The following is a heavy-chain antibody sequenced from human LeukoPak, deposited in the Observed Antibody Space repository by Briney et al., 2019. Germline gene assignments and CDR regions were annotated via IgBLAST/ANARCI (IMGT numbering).Heavy chain of an antibody. V-gene: IGHV4-59*01. CDR2: IYYSGST. CDR3: ARTAAGTEVYFDY. CDR1: GGSISSYY. D-gene: IGHD6-13*01. Sequence: SETLSLTCTVSGGSISSYYWSWIRQPPGKGLEWIGYIYYSGSTNYNPSLKSRVTISVDTSKNQFSLKLSSVTAADTAVYYCARTAAGTEVYFDYWGQGTLVAVSS. J-gene: IGHJ4*02.